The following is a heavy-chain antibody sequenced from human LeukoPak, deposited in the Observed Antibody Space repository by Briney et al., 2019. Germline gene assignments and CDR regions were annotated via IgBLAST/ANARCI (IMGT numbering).Heavy chain of an antibody. D-gene: IGHD2/OR15-2a*01. J-gene: IGHJ6*02. Sequence: GRSLRLSCTAAGFTFGDYAMSWFRQAPGKGLEWVGFIRSKAYGGTTEYAASVKGRFTISRDDSKSIAYLQMNSLKTEDTAVYYCTSVIYYYGMDVWGQGTTVTVSS. V-gene: IGHV3-49*03. CDR2: IRSKAYGGTT. CDR3: TSVIYYYGMDV. CDR1: GFTFGDYA.